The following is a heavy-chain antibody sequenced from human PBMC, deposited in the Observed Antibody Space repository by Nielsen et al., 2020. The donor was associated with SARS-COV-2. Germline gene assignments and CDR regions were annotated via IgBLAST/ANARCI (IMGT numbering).Heavy chain of an antibody. V-gene: IGHV3-15*01. D-gene: IGHD3-3*01. CDR3: TTDKSPNGFLEWLQTPPYYYYGMDV. J-gene: IGHJ6*02. Sequence: WIRQPPGKGLEWVGRIKSKTDGGTTDYAAPVKGRFTISRDDSKNTLYLQMNSLKTKDTAVYYCTTDKSPNGFLEWLQTPPYYYYGMDVWGQGTTVTVSS. CDR2: IKSKTDGGTT.